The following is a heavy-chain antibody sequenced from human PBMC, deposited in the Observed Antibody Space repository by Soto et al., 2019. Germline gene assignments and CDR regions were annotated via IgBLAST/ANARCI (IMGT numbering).Heavy chain of an antibody. J-gene: IGHJ5*02. CDR1: GGSISSGGYY. Sequence: QVQLQESGPGLVKPSQTLSLTCTVSGGSISSGGYYWSWIRQHPGKGLEWIGYIYYSGSTYYNPSLKSRVTISVDTSKNQFSLKLSAVTAADTAVYYCARVGCSGGICSSFTGLWFDPWGQGTLVTVSS. D-gene: IGHD2-15*01. CDR3: ARVGCSGGICSSFTGLWFDP. CDR2: IYYSGST. V-gene: IGHV4-31*03.